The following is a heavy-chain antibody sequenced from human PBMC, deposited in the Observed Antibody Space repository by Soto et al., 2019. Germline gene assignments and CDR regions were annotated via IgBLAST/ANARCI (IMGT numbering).Heavy chain of an antibody. D-gene: IGHD4-17*01. CDR2: ISGSGGST. V-gene: IGHV3-23*01. J-gene: IGHJ4*02. Sequence: EVQLLESGGGLVQPGGSLRLSCAASGFTFSSYSMSWVRQAPGKGLEWVSVISGSGGSTYYADSVRGRFTISRDNSKNTLFLQMTSLRAEDTAVYYSAKDHARITTVSSFDYWGQGTLVTVSS. CDR1: GFTFSSYS. CDR3: AKDHARITTVSSFDY.